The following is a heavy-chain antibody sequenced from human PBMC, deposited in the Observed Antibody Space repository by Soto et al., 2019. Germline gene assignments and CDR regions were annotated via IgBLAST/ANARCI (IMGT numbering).Heavy chain of an antibody. CDR3: ARGRGSYTYYYGMYV. Sequence: PSETLSLTCAVYGGSISSSNWWSWLRQPPGEGLGWSGEIYHSVSTNYNPSHKSRVTISVDKSKNQFSLKLSSVTAADTAVYYCARGRGSYTYYYGMYVWGQETTVTVSS. D-gene: IGHD1-26*01. V-gene: IGHV4-4*02. J-gene: IGHJ6*02. CDR1: GGSISSSNW. CDR2: IYHSVST.